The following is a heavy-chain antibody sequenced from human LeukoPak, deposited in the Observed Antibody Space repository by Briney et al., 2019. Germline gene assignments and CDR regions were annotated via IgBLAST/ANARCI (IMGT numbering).Heavy chain of an antibody. V-gene: IGHV3-30*02. D-gene: IGHD5-12*01. J-gene: IGHJ4*02. CDR3: ASHSYSGYDEIDY. CDR1: GFTFSSYG. CDR2: IRYDGSNK. Sequence: GGSLRLSCAASGFTFSSYGMHWVRQAPGKGLEWVAFIRYDGSNKYYADSVKGRLTISRDNSKNTLYLQMNSLRGEDTAVYYCASHSYSGYDEIDYWGQGTLVTVSS.